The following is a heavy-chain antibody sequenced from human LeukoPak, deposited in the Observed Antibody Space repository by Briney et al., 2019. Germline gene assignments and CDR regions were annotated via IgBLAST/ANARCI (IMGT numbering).Heavy chain of an antibody. CDR2: INWNSGTI. V-gene: IGHV3-9*03. CDR3: ARDRFRYCSGAYCSHFEF. J-gene: IGHJ4*01. D-gene: IGHD2-15*01. Sequence: GGSLTLSCAASGFILDDYAMHCVPQAPGKGLEWVSGINWNSGTIGYADSVKGRFTISRDNAKNSLYLQMNSLRADDMAFYYCARDRFRYCSGAYCSHFEFWGQGTLVSVSS. CDR1: GFILDDYA.